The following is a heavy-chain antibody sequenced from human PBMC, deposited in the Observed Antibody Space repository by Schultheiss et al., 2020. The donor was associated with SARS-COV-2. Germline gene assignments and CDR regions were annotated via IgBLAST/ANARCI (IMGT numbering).Heavy chain of an antibody. CDR1: GFTFSDYY. Sequence: GSLRLSCAASGFTFSDYYMSWIRQAPGKGLEWIGYIYYSGSTNYNPSLKSRVTISVDTSKNQFSLKLSSVTAADTAVYYCARSLPYYYDSSGSFDIWGQGTMVTVSS. CDR3: ARSLPYYYDSSGSFDI. D-gene: IGHD3-22*01. CDR2: IYYSGST. V-gene: IGHV4-59*08. J-gene: IGHJ3*02.